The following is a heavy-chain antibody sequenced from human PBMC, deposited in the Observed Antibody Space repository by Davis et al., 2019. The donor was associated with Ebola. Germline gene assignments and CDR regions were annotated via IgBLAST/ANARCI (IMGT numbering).Heavy chain of an antibody. V-gene: IGHV3-73*01. CDR2: IRSIANNHAT. J-gene: IGHJ4*02. CDR3: VTSRSGTYAY. D-gene: IGHD1-26*01. CDR1: GFSFSISA. Sequence: GESLKISCAASGFSFSISAMHWVRQASGKGLEWVGRIRSIANNHATGYAASVKGRFTISREDSRNTVYLQLNSLKFEDTAVYYCVTSRSGTYAYWGQGKLVTVSS.